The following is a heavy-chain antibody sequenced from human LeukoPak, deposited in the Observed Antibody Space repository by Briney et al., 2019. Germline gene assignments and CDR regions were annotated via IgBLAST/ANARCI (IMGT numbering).Heavy chain of an antibody. CDR3: AKDRYSYAFEYSDS. V-gene: IGHV3-30*18. CDR1: GFTFSSYG. Sequence: GGSLRLSCAASGFTFSSYGMHWVRQAPGKGLDWVAVISNDGSKKYYADSVKGRFTTSRDNSKNTLSLQVSSLRAEDTAVYYCAKDRYSYAFEYSDSWGQGTLVTVSS. J-gene: IGHJ4*02. D-gene: IGHD5-18*01. CDR2: ISNDGSKK.